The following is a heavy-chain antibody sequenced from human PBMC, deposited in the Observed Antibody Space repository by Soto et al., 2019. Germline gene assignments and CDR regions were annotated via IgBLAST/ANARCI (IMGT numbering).Heavy chain of an antibody. CDR2: IYYSGST. CDR3: ARHVAAGNWFDP. V-gene: IGHV4-39*01. D-gene: IGHD6-25*01. CDR1: GDSISSSSYY. J-gene: IGHJ5*02. Sequence: SETLSLTCTVSGDSISSSSYYWVWIRQPPGKGLEWIGYIYYSGSTYYNPSLKSRVTISVDTSKNQFSLKLSSVTAADTAVYYCARHVAAGNWFDPWGQGTLVTVSS.